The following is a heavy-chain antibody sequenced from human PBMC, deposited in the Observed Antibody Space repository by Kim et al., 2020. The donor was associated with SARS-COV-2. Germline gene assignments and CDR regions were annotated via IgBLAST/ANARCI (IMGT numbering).Heavy chain of an antibody. Sequence: ASVKVSCKASGYIFTDYYIHWVRQAPGQGLEWMGWIKPSSGDTKYAQKFQGRVTVTRDTSIRTAYMELSRLKSDDTAVYYCARSPATGYTAPFDYWGQGT. J-gene: IGHJ4*02. CDR3: ARSPATGYTAPFDY. CDR1: GYIFTDYY. D-gene: IGHD2-2*02. CDR2: IKPSSGDT. V-gene: IGHV1-2*02.